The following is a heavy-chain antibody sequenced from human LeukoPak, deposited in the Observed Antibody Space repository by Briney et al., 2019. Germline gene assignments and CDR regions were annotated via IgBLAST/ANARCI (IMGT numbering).Heavy chain of an antibody. V-gene: IGHV3-23*01. CDR3: AKGLETESRLDS. Sequence: GGSLRLSCAASGFTFNIYTMYWVRQAPGKGLEWVAGIRHSDGSTYYADAVKGRFTISSDKSKNTLFLQMNSLRAEDTALYYCAKGLETESRLDSWGQGTLVTVSS. D-gene: IGHD1-1*01. J-gene: IGHJ4*02. CDR1: GFTFNIYT. CDR2: IRHSDGST.